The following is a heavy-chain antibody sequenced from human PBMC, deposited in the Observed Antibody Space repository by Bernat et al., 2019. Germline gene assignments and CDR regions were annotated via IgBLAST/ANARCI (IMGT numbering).Heavy chain of an antibody. CDR2: ISYDGSNK. J-gene: IGHJ6*03. CDR3: ARGEYCSSTSCNDLMAYYYYYMDV. V-gene: IGHV3-30-3*01. Sequence: QVQLVESGGGVVQPGRSLRLSCAASGFTFSSYAMHWVRQAPGKGLEWVAVISYDGSNKYYADSVKGRFTISRDNSKNTLYLQMNSLRDEDTAVYYCARGEYCSSTSCNDLMAYYYYYMDVWGKGTTVTVSS. D-gene: IGHD2-2*01. CDR1: GFTFSSYA.